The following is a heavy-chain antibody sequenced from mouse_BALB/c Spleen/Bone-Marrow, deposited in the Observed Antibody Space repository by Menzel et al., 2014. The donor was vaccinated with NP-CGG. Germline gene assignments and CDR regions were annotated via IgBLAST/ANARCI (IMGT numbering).Heavy chain of an antibody. CDR1: SYTFTGYY. CDR2: IYPGDGST. Sequence: QVQLQQSGPELVKPGASVKMSCKASSYTFTGYYIHWVKQRPGQGLEWIGWIYPGDGSTKYNEKFKGKTTLTADKSSSTAYMLLSSLTSEDSAIYFCAICYGYDEFAYWGQGTLVTVSA. D-gene: IGHD2-2*01. J-gene: IGHJ3*01. CDR3: AICYGYDEFAY. V-gene: IGHV1S56*01.